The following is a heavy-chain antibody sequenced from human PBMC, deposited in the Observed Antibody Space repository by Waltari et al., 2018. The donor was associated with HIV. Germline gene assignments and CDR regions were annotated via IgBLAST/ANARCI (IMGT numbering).Heavy chain of an antibody. CDR1: GFTFSDLA. CDR2: LSYDGTKK. V-gene: IGHV3-30*01. Sequence: QVQLVESGGGVVQPGGSLRLSCPAPGFTFSDLAMNGVRQVPDKGLDWVAVLSYDGTKKYYGDSVKGRFTVSRDNSKNTLYLQMTSLTTDDTAMFYCARSASGNYYQDPADTWGQGTLVSVFS. D-gene: IGHD3-10*01. CDR3: ARSASGNYYQDPADT. J-gene: IGHJ5*02.